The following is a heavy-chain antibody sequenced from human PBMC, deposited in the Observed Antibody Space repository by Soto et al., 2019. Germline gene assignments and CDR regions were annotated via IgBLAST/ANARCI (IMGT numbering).Heavy chain of an antibody. CDR1: GFTFSSYA. D-gene: IGHD2-2*01. CDR3: ARAPPPYLYCSSTSCSENYFDY. J-gene: IGHJ4*02. V-gene: IGHV3-64*01. CDR2: ISSNGGST. Sequence: GESLKISCAASGFTFSSYAMHWVRQAPGKGLEYVSAISSNGGSTYYANSVKGRFTISRDNSKNTLYLQMGSLRAEDMAVYYCARAPPPYLYCSSTSCSENYFDYWGQGTLVTVSS.